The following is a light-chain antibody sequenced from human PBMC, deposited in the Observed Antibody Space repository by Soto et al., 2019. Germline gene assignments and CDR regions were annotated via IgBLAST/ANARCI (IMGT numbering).Light chain of an antibody. V-gene: IGLV2-14*01. CDR1: SSDVGGYNS. J-gene: IGLJ1*01. Sequence: QSVLTQPASVSGSPGQSITISCTGTSSDVGGYNSVSWYQQHPDKAPKLMIYDVTNRPSGVSNRFSGSKSGNTASLTISGLQAEDEADYYCSSYTSISTYVFGTGTQLTVL. CDR3: SSYTSISTYV. CDR2: DVT.